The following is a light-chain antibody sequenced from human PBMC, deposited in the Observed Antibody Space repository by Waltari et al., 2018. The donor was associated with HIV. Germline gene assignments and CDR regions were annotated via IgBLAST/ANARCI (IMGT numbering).Light chain of an antibody. CDR3: SSYAGSNNLVV. V-gene: IGLV2-8*01. CDR2: EVN. Sequence: QSALTQPPSASGSPGQSVTISCTGTSSDGGGYKYVSWYQQHRGKAPKLMIYEVNKRPSGVPGRFSGSKSGNTASLTVSGLQAEDEADYYCSSYAGSNNLVVFGGGTKLTVL. J-gene: IGLJ2*01. CDR1: SSDGGGYKY.